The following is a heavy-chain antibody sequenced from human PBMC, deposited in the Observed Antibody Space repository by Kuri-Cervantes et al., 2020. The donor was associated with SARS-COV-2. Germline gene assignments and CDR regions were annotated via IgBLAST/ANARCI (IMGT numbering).Heavy chain of an antibody. J-gene: IGHJ1*01. V-gene: IGHV1-18*01. CDR1: GYTFPSYG. Sequence: SVKVSCKGTGYTFPSYGISSVRQAPGQGLEWMGWISGYNGNTEYAQKLQGRVTMTTDTSTSKAYMELRSLGSDDTAVYFCARDRYCASTTCSLSPWSQGTLVTVSS. D-gene: IGHD2-2*01. CDR2: ISGYNGNT. CDR3: ARDRYCASTTCSLSP.